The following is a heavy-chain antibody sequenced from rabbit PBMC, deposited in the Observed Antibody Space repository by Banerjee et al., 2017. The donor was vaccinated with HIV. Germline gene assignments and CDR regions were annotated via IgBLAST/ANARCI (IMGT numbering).Heavy chain of an antibody. D-gene: IGHD4-1*01. CDR1: GIDFSSYG. CDR3: ARGYSSGWGVFWDL. CDR2: IYPDYGST. J-gene: IGHJ4*01. Sequence: QEQLVESGGGLVTLGGSLKLSCKASGIDFSSYGISWVRQAPGKGLEWIAYIYPDYGSTDYASWVNGRFTISLDNAQNTVFLQMTSLTAADTATYFCARGYSSGWGVFWDLWGQGTLVTVS. V-gene: IGHV1S47*01.